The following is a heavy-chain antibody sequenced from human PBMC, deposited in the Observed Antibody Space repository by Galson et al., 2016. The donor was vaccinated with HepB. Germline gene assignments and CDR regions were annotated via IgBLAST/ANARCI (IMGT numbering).Heavy chain of an antibody. J-gene: IGHJ5*02. CDR3: AKDNWNDEGGWFDP. Sequence: SETLSLTCSVSGDSINTGSHYWGWVRQPPGRGLEWIGSISYNGDPYYNPSLKSRVTISVGTSTNQFSLNLRSVTAADTAVYYCAKDNWNDEGGWFDPWGQGTLTTVSS. CDR2: ISYNGDP. CDR1: GDSINTGSHY. V-gene: IGHV4-39*07. D-gene: IGHD1-1*01.